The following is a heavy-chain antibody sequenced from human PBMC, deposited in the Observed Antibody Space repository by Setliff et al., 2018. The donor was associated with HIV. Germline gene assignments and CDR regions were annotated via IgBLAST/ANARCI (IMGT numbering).Heavy chain of an antibody. D-gene: IGHD2-2*01. Sequence: ASVKVSCKASGYTFTGHDLHWVRQAPGQRLEWMGWINLVNGYRRYSPKLQGRVTITKDTSANTAYMELRGLRSEDTAVYYCARWCAAAGCYPAIYHFDSWGQGTLVTVSS. CDR2: INLVNGYR. V-gene: IGHV1-3*01. CDR3: ARWCAAAGCYPAIYHFDS. J-gene: IGHJ4*02. CDR1: GYTFTGHD.